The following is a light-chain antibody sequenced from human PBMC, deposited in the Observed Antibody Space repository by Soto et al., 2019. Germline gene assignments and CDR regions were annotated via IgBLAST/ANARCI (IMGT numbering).Light chain of an antibody. CDR3: QQYNDWPCT. CDR2: AAS. CDR1: QSVSSN. V-gene: IGKV3-15*01. J-gene: IGKJ1*01. Sequence: EILMTQSPATLSVSPGERATLSCRASQSVSSNLAWYQQKPGQAPRLLIYAASTRATGIPVRFSGSGSGTEFTLTISSLHSEDFAVYSCQQYNDWPCTFGQGTKVEI.